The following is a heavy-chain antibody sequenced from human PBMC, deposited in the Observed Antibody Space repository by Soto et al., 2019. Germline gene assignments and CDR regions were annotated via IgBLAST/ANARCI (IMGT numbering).Heavy chain of an antibody. CDR3: AHRPDHSWYGYNWFDP. J-gene: IGHJ5*02. CDR1: GFSLSTSGVG. V-gene: IGHV2-5*01. Sequence: QITLKESCPTLVKPTQTLTLTCTFSGFSLSTSGVGVGWIRQPPGKALEWVALIYWNDDKRYSPSLKSRLTITKDTSKNQVVLTMTNMDPVDTATYYCAHRPDHSWYGYNWFDPWGQGTLVTVSS. D-gene: IGHD6-13*01. CDR2: IYWNDDK.